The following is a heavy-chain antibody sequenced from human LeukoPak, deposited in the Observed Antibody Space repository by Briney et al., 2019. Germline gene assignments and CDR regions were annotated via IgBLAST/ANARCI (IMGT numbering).Heavy chain of an antibody. CDR3: ARVYYDILTGYSNDAFDI. Sequence: ASVKVSCKASGYTFTSYYMHWVRQAPGQGLEWMGIINPSGGSTSYAQKFQGRVTMTRDTSTSTVYMELSSLRSEDTAVYYCARVYYDILTGYSNDAFDIWGQGTMVTVSS. V-gene: IGHV1-46*01. J-gene: IGHJ3*02. D-gene: IGHD3-9*01. CDR2: INPSGGST. CDR1: GYTFTSYY.